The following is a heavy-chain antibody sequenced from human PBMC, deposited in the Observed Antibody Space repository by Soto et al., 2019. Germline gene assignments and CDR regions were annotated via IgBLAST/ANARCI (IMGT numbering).Heavy chain of an antibody. Sequence: QVQLVQSGAEVKKPGASVKVSCKASGYIFIHYYIPWVRQAPGQGLEWMAIINPNGGSTNYAQKFQGRVHVTSDTSTSTVSLELNSLGSDDTAVYFCARSLLQGDFWGQGTLVTVSS. CDR3: ARSLLQGDF. CDR1: GYIFIHYY. CDR2: INPNGGST. V-gene: IGHV1-46*01. D-gene: IGHD2-21*01. J-gene: IGHJ4*02.